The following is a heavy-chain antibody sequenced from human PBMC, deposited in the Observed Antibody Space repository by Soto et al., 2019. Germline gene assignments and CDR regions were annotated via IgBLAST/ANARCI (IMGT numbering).Heavy chain of an antibody. CDR2: ISSSSSYI. J-gene: IGHJ3*02. V-gene: IGHV3-21*01. CDR1: GFTFRSYS. Sequence: GGSLRLSCAASGFTFRSYSMNWVRQAPGKGLEWVSSISSSSSYIYYVDSVKGRFTISRDNAKNSLYLQMNSLRAEDTAVYYWALDLPTEWLGSHDAFDIWGQGTMVTVSS. CDR3: ALDLPTEWLGSHDAFDI. D-gene: IGHD5-12*01.